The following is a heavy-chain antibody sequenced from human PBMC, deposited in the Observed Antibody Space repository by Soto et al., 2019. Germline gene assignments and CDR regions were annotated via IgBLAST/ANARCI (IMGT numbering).Heavy chain of an antibody. J-gene: IGHJ3*02. D-gene: IGHD1-26*01. Sequence: QVQLVQSGAEVKKPGSSVKVSCKASGGTFSSYTISWVRQAPGQGLEWMGRIIPILGVANYAQKFQGRVTITADKSTSTAYMELSSLRSEDTAVYYCATPRPNSVTDAFDIWGQGTMVTVSS. CDR2: IIPILGVA. CDR1: GGTFSSYT. CDR3: ATPRPNSVTDAFDI. V-gene: IGHV1-69*02.